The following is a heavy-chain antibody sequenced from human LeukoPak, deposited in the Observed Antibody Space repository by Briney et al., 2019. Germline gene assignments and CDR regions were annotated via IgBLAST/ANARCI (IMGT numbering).Heavy chain of an antibody. V-gene: IGHV4-59*01. J-gene: IGHJ4*02. CDR2: IYYSGST. Sequence: SETLSLTCTVSGGSISSYYWSWIRQPPGKGLECSEYIYYSGSTNYNPALKSRVTISVDTSKNQFSLKLSSVTAADTAVYYCARVGSGLDYWGQGTLVTVSS. D-gene: IGHD2-8*02. CDR3: ARVGSGLDY. CDR1: GGSISSYY.